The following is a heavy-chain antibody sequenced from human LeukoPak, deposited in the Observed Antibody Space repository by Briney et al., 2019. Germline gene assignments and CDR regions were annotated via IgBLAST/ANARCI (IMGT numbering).Heavy chain of an antibody. D-gene: IGHD4-17*01. CDR2: ISGSSSYT. Sequence: SGGSLRLSCAASGFTFSDYYMSWIRQAPGKGLEWVSYISGSSSYTIYADSVKGRFTISRDNAKNSLYLQMNSPRAEDTAVYYCARVTLYAESALDYWGQGTLVTVSS. V-gene: IGHV3-11*06. CDR3: ARVTLYAESALDY. CDR1: GFTFSDYY. J-gene: IGHJ4*02.